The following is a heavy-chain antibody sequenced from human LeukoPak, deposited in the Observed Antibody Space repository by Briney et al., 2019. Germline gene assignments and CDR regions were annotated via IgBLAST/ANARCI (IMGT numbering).Heavy chain of an antibody. J-gene: IGHJ5*02. CDR1: GYRFNTYA. CDR2: ISAYNGNT. V-gene: IGHV1-18*01. CDR3: ARDLIAARPNWYDP. Sequence: GASVKVSCRASGYRFNTYAISWVRQAPGQGLEWMGWISAYNGNTNYAQKLQGRVTMTTDTSTSTAYMELRSLRSDDTAVYYCARDLIAARPNWYDPWGQGTLVTVSS. D-gene: IGHD6-6*01.